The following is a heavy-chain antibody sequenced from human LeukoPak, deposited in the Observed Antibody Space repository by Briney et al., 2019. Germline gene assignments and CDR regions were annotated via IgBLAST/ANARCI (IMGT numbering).Heavy chain of an antibody. CDR1: GFTFSSYW. V-gene: IGHV3-74*01. D-gene: IGHD1-26*01. CDR2: INSDGSST. J-gene: IGHJ4*02. CDR3: ARDWQDTGAFDY. Sequence: PGGSLRLTCAASGFTFSSYWMHWVRQAPGKGLVWVSRINSDGSSTSYADSVKGRFTISRDNAKNTLYLQMNSLRAEDTAVYYCARDWQDTGAFDYWGQGTLVTVSS.